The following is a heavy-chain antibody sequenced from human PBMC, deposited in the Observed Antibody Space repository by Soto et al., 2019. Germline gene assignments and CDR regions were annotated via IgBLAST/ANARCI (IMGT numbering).Heavy chain of an antibody. CDR2: ISSDEKIK. V-gene: IGHV3-33*01. D-gene: IGHD6-6*01. J-gene: IGHJ4*02. CDR1: GFIFSNFG. CDR3: ARGLRSVLDY. Sequence: GGSLRLSCVASGFIFSNFGMHWVRQAPGKGLEWVAVISSDEKIKQYADSVRGRFAISRDNSKNTLYLQMTSLRAEDTAIYYCARGLRSVLDYWGEGTLVTVSS.